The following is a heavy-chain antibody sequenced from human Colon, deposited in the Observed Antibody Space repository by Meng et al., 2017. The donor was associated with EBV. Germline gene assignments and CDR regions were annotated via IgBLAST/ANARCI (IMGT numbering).Heavy chain of an antibody. CDR3: ARENYYRLDY. D-gene: IGHD1-26*01. J-gene: IGHJ4*02. CDR1: GFTFHDYF. V-gene: IGHV3-72*01. Sequence: GQFVESGGGLDQRGGSQRLSGTSSGFTFHDYFMDAGRQAPGKGEEWVGRIMIKGDSYSAEYAASVRDRFTISRDDSKNSLYLKMNTLKTEDTAVYLCARENYYRLDYWGQGTLVTVSS. CDR2: IMIKGDSYSA.